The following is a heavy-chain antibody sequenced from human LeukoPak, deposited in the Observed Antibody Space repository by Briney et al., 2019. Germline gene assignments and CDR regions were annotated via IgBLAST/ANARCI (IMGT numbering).Heavy chain of an antibody. J-gene: IGHJ3*02. V-gene: IGHV4-34*01. CDR2: INHSGST. CDR3: ASDRGYDILTAFDI. Sequence: SETLSLTCAVYGGSFSGYYWSWIRQPPGKGLEWIGEINHSGSTNYNPSLKSRVTISVDTSKNQFSLKLSSVTAADTAVYYCASDRGYDILTAFDIWGQETMVTVSS. D-gene: IGHD3-9*01. CDR1: GGSFSGYY.